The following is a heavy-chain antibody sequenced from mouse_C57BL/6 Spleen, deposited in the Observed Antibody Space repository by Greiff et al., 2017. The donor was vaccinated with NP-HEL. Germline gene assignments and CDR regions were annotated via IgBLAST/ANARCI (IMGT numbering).Heavy chain of an antibody. Sequence: VKLVESGPELVKPGASVKISCKASGYAFSSSWMNWVKQRPGKGLEWIGRIYPGDGDTNYNGKFKGKATLTADKSSSTAYMQLSSLTSEDSAVYFCARWDDGLVYAMDYWGQGTSVTVSS. D-gene: IGHD2-3*01. J-gene: IGHJ4*01. CDR2: IYPGDGDT. CDR1: GYAFSSSW. CDR3: ARWDDGLVYAMDY. V-gene: IGHV1-82*01.